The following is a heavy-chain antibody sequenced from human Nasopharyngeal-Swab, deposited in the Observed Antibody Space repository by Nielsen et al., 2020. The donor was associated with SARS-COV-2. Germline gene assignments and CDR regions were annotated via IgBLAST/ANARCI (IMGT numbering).Heavy chain of an antibody. V-gene: IGHV3-7*01. J-gene: IGHJ6*02. CDR2: IKQDGSEK. CDR3: ARDGIAVAGTYYYYGMDV. D-gene: IGHD6-19*01. CDR1: GFTFSSYW. Sequence: GESLKISCAASGFTFSSYWMSWVRKAPGKGLEWVANIKQDGSEKYYVDSVKGRFTISRDNAKNSLYLQMNSLRAEDTAVYYCARDGIAVAGTYYYYGMDVWGQGTTVTVSS.